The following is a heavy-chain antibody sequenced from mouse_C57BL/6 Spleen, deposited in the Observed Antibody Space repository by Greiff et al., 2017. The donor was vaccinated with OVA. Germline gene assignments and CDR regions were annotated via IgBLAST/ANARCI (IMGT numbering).Heavy chain of an antibody. CDR2: IHPNSGST. V-gene: IGHV1-64*01. CDR3: ARDSNYASCDY. J-gene: IGHJ2*01. D-gene: IGHD2-5*01. CDR1: GYTFTGYW. Sequence: QVQLQQPGAELVKPGASVKLSCKASGYTFTGYWMHWVKQRPGQGLEWIGMIHPNSGSTNYNEKFKSKATLTVDKSSSTAYMQLSSLTSEDSAVYYCARDSNYASCDYWGQGTTLTVSS.